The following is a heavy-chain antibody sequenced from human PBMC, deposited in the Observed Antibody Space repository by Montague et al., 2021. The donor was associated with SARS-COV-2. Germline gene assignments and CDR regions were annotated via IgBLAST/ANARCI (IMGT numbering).Heavy chain of an antibody. CDR3: TRHVHMTWPEPSPGFDY. V-gene: IGHV4-39*01. Sequence: SETLSLTCTVSGDSISSGSYNWGWIRQPAGKGLEWIGSVHYSGRPYYNPSLKSRVTIYVDTSKNQLSLKLSSVTAADTAVYYCTRHVHMTWPEPSPGFDYWGQGTLVTVSS. J-gene: IGHJ4*02. D-gene: IGHD1-1*01. CDR1: GDSISSGSYN. CDR2: VHYSGRP.